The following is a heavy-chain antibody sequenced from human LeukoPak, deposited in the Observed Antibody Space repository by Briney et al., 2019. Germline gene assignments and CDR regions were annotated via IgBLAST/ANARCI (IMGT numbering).Heavy chain of an antibody. V-gene: IGHV1-2*06. Sequence: ASVKVSCKASGYTFTGYYTHWVRQAPGQGLEWMGRINPNSGGTNYAQKFQGRVTMTRDTSISTAYMELSRLRSDDTAVYYCARGGVYDYVWGSYRIDYWGQGTLVTVSS. CDR3: ARGGVYDYVWGSYRIDY. CDR1: GYTFTGYY. J-gene: IGHJ4*02. CDR2: INPNSGGT. D-gene: IGHD3-16*02.